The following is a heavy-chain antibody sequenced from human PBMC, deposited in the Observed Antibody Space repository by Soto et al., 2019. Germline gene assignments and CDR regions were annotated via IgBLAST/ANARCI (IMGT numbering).Heavy chain of an antibody. CDR3: ARLTGSYFDY. V-gene: IGHV4-39*01. J-gene: IGHJ4*02. CDR2: IYYSGST. CDR1: GGSISSSSYY. D-gene: IGHD7-27*01. Sequence: SETLSLTCTVSGGSISSSSYYWGWIRQPPGKGLEWIGSIYYSGSTYYNPSLKSRVTISVDTSKNQFSLKLSSVTAADTAVYYCARLTGSYFDYWGQGTLVTVSS.